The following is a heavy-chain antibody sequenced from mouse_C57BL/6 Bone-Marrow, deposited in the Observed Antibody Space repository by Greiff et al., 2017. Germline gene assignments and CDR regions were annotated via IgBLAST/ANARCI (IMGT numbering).Heavy chain of an antibody. Sequence: VQLQQSGPELVKPGASVKISCKASGYSFTGYYMNWVKQSPEKSLEWIGEINPSTGGTNYNQKFKAKATLTVDKSSSTAYMQLNSLTSEDSAVYYCARGVLLRWDWGQGTLVTVSA. V-gene: IGHV1-42*01. CDR1: GYSFTGYY. J-gene: IGHJ3*01. D-gene: IGHD1-1*01. CDR3: ARGVLLRWD. CDR2: INPSTGGT.